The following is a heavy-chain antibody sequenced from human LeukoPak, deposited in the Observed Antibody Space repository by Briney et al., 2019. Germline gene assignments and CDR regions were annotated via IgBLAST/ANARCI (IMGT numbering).Heavy chain of an antibody. J-gene: IGHJ4*02. CDR3: ARGGLRGYSYGQRFDY. D-gene: IGHD5-18*01. CDR1: GDSISSYY. Sequence: SETLSLTCNVSGDSISSYYWSWIRQPPGKGLEWIGFIYYGGSTNYNPSLKSRVTISVDTSKNQFSLKLSSVTAADTAVYYCARGGLRGYSYGQRFDYWGQGILVTVSS. V-gene: IGHV4-59*01. CDR2: IYYGGST.